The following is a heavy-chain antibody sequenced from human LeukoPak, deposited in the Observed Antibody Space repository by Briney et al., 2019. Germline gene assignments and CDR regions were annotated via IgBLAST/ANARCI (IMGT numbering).Heavy chain of an antibody. Sequence: GGSMRLARARDRFTLGAYGTHWDSQIQDKGLEWVAVIAYDRSSAFNADSEKGRFTISRDNSKNTMSVQMDDLRAEDTAVYYCTTYNNDHFDYWGQGTLVTVSS. CDR1: RFTLGAYG. D-gene: IGHD1-14*01. CDR3: TTYNNDHFDY. CDR2: IAYDRSSA. J-gene: IGHJ4*02. V-gene: IGHV3-33*03.